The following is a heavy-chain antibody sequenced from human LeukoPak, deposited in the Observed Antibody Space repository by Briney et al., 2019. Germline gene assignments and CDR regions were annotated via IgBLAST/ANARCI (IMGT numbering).Heavy chain of an antibody. Sequence: ASVKVSCKASGYTFTSYDINWVRQATGQGLEWMGWMNPNSGNTGYAQKFQGRVTMTRNTSISTAYMELSSLRSEDTAVYYCARDLETPSGAFGGVIVTENAFDIWGQGTMVTVSS. D-gene: IGHD3-16*02. CDR3: ARDLETPSGAFGGVIVTENAFDI. J-gene: IGHJ3*02. V-gene: IGHV1-8*01. CDR2: MNPNSGNT. CDR1: GYTFTSYD.